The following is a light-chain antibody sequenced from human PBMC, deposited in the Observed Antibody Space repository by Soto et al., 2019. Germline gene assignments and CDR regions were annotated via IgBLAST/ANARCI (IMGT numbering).Light chain of an antibody. J-gene: IGLJ2*01. V-gene: IGLV2-14*01. CDR1: SSDVGGYNY. CDR2: DVS. CDR3: SSYTSSSTLGVV. Sequence: QSVLTQPASVSGSPGQSITISCTGTSSDVGGYNYVSWYQQHPGKAPKLMIYDVSNRPSGVSNRFSGSKSGNTASLTISGLQAEDEAEYDCSSYTSSSTLGVVFGGGTKLTVL.